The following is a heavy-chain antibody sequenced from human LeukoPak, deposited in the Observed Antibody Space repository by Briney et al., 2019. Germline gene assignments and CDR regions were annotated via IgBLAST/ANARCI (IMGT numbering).Heavy chain of an antibody. D-gene: IGHD3-22*01. V-gene: IGHV1-2*02. J-gene: IGHJ4*02. CDR2: INPNSGGT. CDR3: VRLDDYSDSSGTLFDY. CDR1: GYTFTGYY. Sequence: ASVKVSCKASGYTFTGYYMHWVRQAPGQGLEWMGWINPNSGGTNYAQKFQGRVTMTRDTSINTAYMELSRLRSDDTAVYYCVRLDDYSDSSGTLFDYWGQGTLVTVSS.